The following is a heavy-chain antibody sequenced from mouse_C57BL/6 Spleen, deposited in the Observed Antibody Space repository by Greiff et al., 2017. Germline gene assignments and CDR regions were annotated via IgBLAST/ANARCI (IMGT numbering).Heavy chain of an antibody. CDR1: GYTFTDYN. Sequence: EVQLVESGPELVKPGASVQMSCKPSGYTFTDYNMPWVKQSHGKSLEWFGYINPNNGGPSYNQKFKGKATLTVNKSSSTAYMELRSLTSDDSAVYYCARGAAQAWLAYWGQGTLVTVSA. V-gene: IGHV1-22*01. J-gene: IGHJ3*01. CDR2: INPNNGGP. CDR3: ARGAAQAWLAY. D-gene: IGHD3-2*02.